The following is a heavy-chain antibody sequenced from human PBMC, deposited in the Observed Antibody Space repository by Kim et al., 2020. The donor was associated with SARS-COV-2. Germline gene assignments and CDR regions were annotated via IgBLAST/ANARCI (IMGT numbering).Heavy chain of an antibody. Sequence: SETLSLTCTVSGGSISSYYWSWIRQPPGKGLEWIGYIYYSGSTNYNPSLKSRVTISVDTSKNQFSLKLSSVTAADTAVYYCARRTNMVEGYYYYYGMDVWGQGTTVTVSS. CDR3: ARRTNMVEGYYYYYGMDV. CDR1: GGSISSYY. V-gene: IGHV4-59*01. J-gene: IGHJ6*02. D-gene: IGHD3-10*01. CDR2: IYYSGST.